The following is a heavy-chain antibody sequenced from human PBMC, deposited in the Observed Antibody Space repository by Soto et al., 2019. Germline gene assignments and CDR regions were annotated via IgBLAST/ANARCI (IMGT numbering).Heavy chain of an antibody. CDR1: GFTFSSYE. D-gene: IGHD1-26*01. CDR2: ISSSGSTI. Sequence: GGSLRLSCAASGFTFSSYEMNWVRQAPGKGLEWVSYISSSGSTIYYADSVEGRFTISRDNAKNSLYLQMNSLRAEDTAVYYCAREVGAHPNYYYGMDVWGQGTTVTVSS. V-gene: IGHV3-48*03. J-gene: IGHJ6*02. CDR3: AREVGAHPNYYYGMDV.